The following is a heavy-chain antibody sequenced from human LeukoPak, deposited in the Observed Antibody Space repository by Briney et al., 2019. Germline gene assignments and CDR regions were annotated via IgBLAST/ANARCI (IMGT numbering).Heavy chain of an antibody. V-gene: IGHV3-21*01. CDR2: ISSSSSYI. Sequence: GGSLRLSCAASGFTFSSYGMSWVRQAPGKGLEWVSSISSSSSYIYYVDSVRGRFTISRDNAKSSLYLQMNSLRAEDTAVYYCASEQSGNYYRPFDSWGQGTLVTVSS. J-gene: IGHJ4*02. CDR1: GFTFSSYG. D-gene: IGHD1-26*01. CDR3: ASEQSGNYYRPFDS.